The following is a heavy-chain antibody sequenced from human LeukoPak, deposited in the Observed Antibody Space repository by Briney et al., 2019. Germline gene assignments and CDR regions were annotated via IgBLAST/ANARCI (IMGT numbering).Heavy chain of an antibody. CDR2: IYTSGST. D-gene: IGHD3-22*01. CDR3: ARVRYYYDSSGFNWFDP. CDR1: GGSISSGSYY. Sequence: SQTLSLTCTVSGGSISSGSYYWSWIRQPAGKGLEWIGRIYTSGSTNYNPSLKSRVTISVDTSKNQFSLELSSVTAADTAVYYCARVRYYYDSSGFNWFDPWGQGTLVTVSS. J-gene: IGHJ5*02. V-gene: IGHV4-61*02.